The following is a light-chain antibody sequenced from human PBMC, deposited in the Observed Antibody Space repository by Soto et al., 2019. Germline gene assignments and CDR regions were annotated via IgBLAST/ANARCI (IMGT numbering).Light chain of an antibody. CDR2: DAS. CDR3: QQYDNYPLT. Sequence: DIHMTQSPATLSASVGYRFTITCRASQSVRSWLDWYQQKPGTAPKLLIFDASRLESGVPSRFRGSASGTEFTLTISSLQPDDFETYYCQQYDNYPLTFGGGTKVDIK. J-gene: IGKJ4*01. CDR1: QSVRSW. V-gene: IGKV1-5*01.